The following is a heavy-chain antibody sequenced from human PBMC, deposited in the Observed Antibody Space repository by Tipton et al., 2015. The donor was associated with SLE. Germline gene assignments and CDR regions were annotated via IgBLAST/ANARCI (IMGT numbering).Heavy chain of an antibody. Sequence: TLSLTCAVYGGSFSDYYWSWIRQPPGKGLEWIGEINHSGSTNYNPSLKSRVTISVDTSKNQFSLKLSSVTAADTAVYYCARRIQVWFDAFDIWGRGTMVTVSS. CDR2: INHSGST. J-gene: IGHJ3*02. D-gene: IGHD5-18*01. CDR3: ARRIQVWFDAFDI. CDR1: GGSFSDYY. V-gene: IGHV4-34*01.